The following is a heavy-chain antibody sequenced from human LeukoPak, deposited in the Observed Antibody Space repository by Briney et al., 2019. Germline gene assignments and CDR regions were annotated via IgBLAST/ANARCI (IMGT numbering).Heavy chain of an antibody. J-gene: IGHJ4*02. V-gene: IGHV3-11*01. D-gene: IGHD2-15*01. Sequence: GGSLRLSCAASGFTFSDYYMSWSRQAPGKGLEWVSYISSSGSTIYYADSVKGRFTISRDNAKNSLYLQMNSLRAEDTAVYYCARGTRYCSGGSCYFDYWGQGTLVTVSS. CDR1: GFTFSDYY. CDR2: ISSSGSTI. CDR3: ARGTRYCSGGSCYFDY.